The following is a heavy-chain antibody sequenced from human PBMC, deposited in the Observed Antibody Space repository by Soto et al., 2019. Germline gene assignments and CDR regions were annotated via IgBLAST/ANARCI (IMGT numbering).Heavy chain of an antibody. D-gene: IGHD4-17*01. CDR1: GGSISGYY. CDR3: ARRYGYAFDI. CDR2: IYYSGST. Sequence: SDTLSLTCTVAGGSISGYYWSWIRQPPGKGLEWIGYIYYSGSTNYNPSLKSRVTISVDTSKNQFSLKLSSVTAADTAVYYCARRYGYAFDIWGQGTMVT. V-gene: IGHV4-59*07. J-gene: IGHJ3*02.